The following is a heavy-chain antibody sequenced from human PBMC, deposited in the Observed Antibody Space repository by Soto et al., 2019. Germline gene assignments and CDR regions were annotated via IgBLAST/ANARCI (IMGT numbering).Heavy chain of an antibody. CDR1: GFTFSSYG. J-gene: IGHJ4*02. CDR3: AKDWTPNQDIVVVPAAMDFDY. V-gene: IGHV3-30*18. Sequence: QVQLVESGGGVVQPGRSLRLSCAASGFTFSSYGMHWVRQAPGKGLEWVAVISYDGSNKYYADSVKGRFTISRDNSKNTLYLQMNSLRAEDTAVYYCAKDWTPNQDIVVVPAAMDFDYWGQGTLVTVSS. D-gene: IGHD2-2*01. CDR2: ISYDGSNK.